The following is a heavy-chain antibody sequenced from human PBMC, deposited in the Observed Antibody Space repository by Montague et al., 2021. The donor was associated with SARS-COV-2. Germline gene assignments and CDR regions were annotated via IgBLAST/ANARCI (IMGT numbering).Heavy chain of an antibody. CDR3: ARFKAVTSSLDF. D-gene: IGHD4-17*01. J-gene: IGHJ4*02. V-gene: IGHV4-39*01. CDR1: GGSISSTVYY. CDR2: IYTSGTT. Sequence: SETLSLTCTVSGGSISSTVYYWSWIRQPPGKGLEWIGSIYTSGTTNYNPSLKSRVTISVDTSKNQFSLKLSSVTAADTAVYYCARFKAVTSSLDFWGQGTLVPVSS.